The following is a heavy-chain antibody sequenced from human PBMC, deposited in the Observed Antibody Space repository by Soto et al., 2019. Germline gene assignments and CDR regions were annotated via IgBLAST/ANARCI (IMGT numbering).Heavy chain of an antibody. CDR2: ISAYNGNT. V-gene: IGHV1-18*01. D-gene: IGHD2-15*01. Sequence: ASVKVSCKASGYTFTSYGISWVRQAPGQGLEWMGWISAYNGNTNYAQKLQGRVTMTTDTSTSTAYMELRSLRAEDTAVYYCAKGLYSNYYYYAMDVWGQGTTVTVSS. J-gene: IGHJ6*02. CDR1: GYTFTSYG. CDR3: AKGLYSNYYYYAMDV.